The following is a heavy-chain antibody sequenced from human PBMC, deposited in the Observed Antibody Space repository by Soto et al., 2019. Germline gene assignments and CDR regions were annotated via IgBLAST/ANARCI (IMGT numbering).Heavy chain of an antibody. Sequence: SGGSLRLSCAASGFTFSSYWMSWVRQAPGKGLEWVANIKQDGSEKYYVDSVKGRFTISRDNAKNSLYLQMNSLRAEDTAVYYCAREKYYDILTGYRYYYYYGMDVWGQGTTVTVSS. CDR3: AREKYYDILTGYRYYYYYGMDV. D-gene: IGHD3-9*01. J-gene: IGHJ6*02. V-gene: IGHV3-7*03. CDR2: IKQDGSEK. CDR1: GFTFSSYW.